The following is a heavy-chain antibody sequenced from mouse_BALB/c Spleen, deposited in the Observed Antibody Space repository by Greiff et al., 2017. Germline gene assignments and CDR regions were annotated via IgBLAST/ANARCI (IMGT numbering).Heavy chain of an antibody. CDR1: GYSITSGYY. V-gene: IGHV3-6*02. Sequence: EESGPGLVKPSQSLSLTCSVTGYSITSGYYWNWIRQFPGNKLEWMGYISYDGSNNYNPSLKNRISITRDTSKNQFFLKLNSVTTEDTATYYCARFSITTIAYWGQGTLVTVSA. D-gene: IGHD2-4*01. CDR3: ARFSITTIAY. CDR2: ISYDGSN. J-gene: IGHJ3*01.